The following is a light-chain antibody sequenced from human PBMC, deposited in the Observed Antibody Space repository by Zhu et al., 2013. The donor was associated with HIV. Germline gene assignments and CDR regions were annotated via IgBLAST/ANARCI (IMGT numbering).Light chain of an antibody. CDR2: WAS. Sequence: DIVMTQSPDSLAVSPGEGATIHCKSSQSVFYRPSNKNYLAWYRQKPGQPPQLLIYWASTRESGVPDRFSGSGSGTDFTLNISSLQAEDVAVYYCQQYYSNPRSFGQGTKVEIK. CDR3: QQYYSNPRS. J-gene: IGKJ2*04. CDR1: QSVFYRPSNKNY. V-gene: IGKV4-1*01.